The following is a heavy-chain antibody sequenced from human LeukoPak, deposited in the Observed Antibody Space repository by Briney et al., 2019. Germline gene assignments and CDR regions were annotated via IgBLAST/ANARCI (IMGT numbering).Heavy chain of an antibody. J-gene: IGHJ4*02. V-gene: IGHV4-39*01. CDR3: ARAGATVQWWGYFDY. CDR2: IYYSGSI. CDR1: GGSISSSSYY. Sequence: SETLSLTCTVSGGSISSSSYYWGWIRQPPGKGLEWIGSIYYSGSIYYNPSLKSRVTISVDTSKNQFSLKLSSVTAADTAVYYCARAGATVQWWGYFDYWGQGTLVTVSS. D-gene: IGHD1-26*01.